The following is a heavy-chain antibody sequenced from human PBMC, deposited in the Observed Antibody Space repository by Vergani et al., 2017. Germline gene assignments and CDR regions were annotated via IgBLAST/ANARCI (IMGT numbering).Heavy chain of an antibody. D-gene: IGHD3-9*01. CDR3: ARVMYRDEASTGYRLEGMDI. CDR1: GGSISSGGYY. J-gene: IGHJ6*02. CDR2: IYSTGST. V-gene: IGHV4-61*08. Sequence: QVQLQESGPGLVKPSQTLSLTCTVSGGSISSGGYYWSWIRQSPGKGLEWIGYIYSTGSTNYNPSLNSRVTMSVDTSKNQFSLKLRSVTAADTAVYFCARVMYRDEASTGYRLEGMDIWGQGTMVTISS.